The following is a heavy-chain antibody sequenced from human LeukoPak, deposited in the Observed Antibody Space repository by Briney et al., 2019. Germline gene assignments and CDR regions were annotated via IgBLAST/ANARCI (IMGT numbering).Heavy chain of an antibody. CDR1: GYNFYTYW. V-gene: IGHV5-51*01. Sequence: GESLQISCKGSGYNFYTYWSAWMRQLPGEGLEWMGIIYPADPDTRYRPSFHGQVTISADKSITTAYLQWSSLKASDTAIYYCARGYGAYLGYWGQGTLVTVSS. J-gene: IGHJ4*02. D-gene: IGHD4-17*01. CDR2: IYPADPDT. CDR3: ARGYGAYLGY.